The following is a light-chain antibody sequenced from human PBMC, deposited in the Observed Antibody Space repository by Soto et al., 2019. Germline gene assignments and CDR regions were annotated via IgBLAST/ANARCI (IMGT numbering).Light chain of an antibody. CDR1: SRDVGSYDL. CDR2: EGT. V-gene: IGLV2-14*02. CDR3: SSFTSRFTFV. J-gene: IGLJ1*01. Sequence: QSALTQPASVSGSPGQSITISCTGTSRDVGSYDLVSWYQHHPGKAPKLMIYEGTKRPSGVSNRFSGSKSGNTASLAISGLQAEDEADYYCSSFTSRFTFVFGTGTKVTVL.